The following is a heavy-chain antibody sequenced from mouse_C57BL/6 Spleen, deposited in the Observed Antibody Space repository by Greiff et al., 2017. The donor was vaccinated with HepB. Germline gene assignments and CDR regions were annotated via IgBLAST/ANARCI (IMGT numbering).Heavy chain of an antibody. CDR2: ISSGGDYI. CDR1: GFTFSSYA. Sequence: EVKVVESGEGLVKPGGSLKLSCAASGFTFSSYAMSWVRQTPEKRLEWVAYISSGGDYIYYADTVKGRFTISRDNARNTLYLQMSSLKSEDTAMYYCTRGHDYEGPAYWGQGTLVTVSA. CDR3: TRGHDYEGPAY. J-gene: IGHJ3*01. D-gene: IGHD2-4*01. V-gene: IGHV5-9-1*02.